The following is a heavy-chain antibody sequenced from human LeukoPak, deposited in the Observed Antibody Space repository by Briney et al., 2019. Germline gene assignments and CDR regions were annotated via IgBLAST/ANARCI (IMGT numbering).Heavy chain of an antibody. J-gene: IGHJ4*02. CDR3: ATGVVITSGFDY. Sequence: ASVKVSCKASGGTFSSYAISWVRQAPGQGLEWMGGIIPIFGTANYAQKFQGRVTITADESTSTAYMELSSLRSEDTAVYYCATGVVITSGFDYWGQGTLVTVSS. CDR1: GGTFSSYA. D-gene: IGHD3-22*01. CDR2: IIPIFGTA. V-gene: IGHV1-69*13.